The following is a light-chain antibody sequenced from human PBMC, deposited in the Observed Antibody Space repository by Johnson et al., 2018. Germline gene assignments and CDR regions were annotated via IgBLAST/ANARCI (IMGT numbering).Light chain of an antibody. J-gene: IGLJ1*01. CDR3: GTWDSRLSAGNV. Sequence: QSVLTQPPSVSAAPGQKVTISCSGSSSNIGNNYVSWYQQLPGTAPKLLIYENNKRPSGIPDRFSGSKSGTSATLGITGLQTGYEADYYCGTWDSRLSAGNVFGTGTKVTVL. CDR2: ENN. V-gene: IGLV1-51*02. CDR1: SSNIGNNY.